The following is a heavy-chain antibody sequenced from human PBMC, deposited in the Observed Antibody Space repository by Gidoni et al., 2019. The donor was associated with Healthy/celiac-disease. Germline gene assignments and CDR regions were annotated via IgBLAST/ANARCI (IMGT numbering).Heavy chain of an antibody. Sequence: QVQLVQSGAEVKKPGASVKVSCKASGYTFTSYAMHWVRQAPGQRPEWMGWINAGNGNTKYSQKFQGRVTITRDTSASTAYMELSSLRSEDTAVYYCARDIRAAAGIAFDYWGQGTLVTVSS. V-gene: IGHV1-3*01. J-gene: IGHJ4*02. CDR1: GYTFTSYA. D-gene: IGHD6-13*01. CDR2: INAGNGNT. CDR3: ARDIRAAAGIAFDY.